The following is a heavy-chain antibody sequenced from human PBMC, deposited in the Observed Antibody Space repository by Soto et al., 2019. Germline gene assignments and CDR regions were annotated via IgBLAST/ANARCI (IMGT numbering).Heavy chain of an antibody. CDR3: ARVPDR. Sequence: SETLSLTCAVAGGSISSGGYSWSWIRQPPGKGLEWIGYIYHSGSTYYNPSLKSRVTISVDRSKNQFSLKLSSVTAADTAVYYCARVPDRWGQGTLVTGSS. D-gene: IGHD2-2*01. V-gene: IGHV4-30-2*01. CDR2: IYHSGST. J-gene: IGHJ5*02. CDR1: GGSISSGGYS.